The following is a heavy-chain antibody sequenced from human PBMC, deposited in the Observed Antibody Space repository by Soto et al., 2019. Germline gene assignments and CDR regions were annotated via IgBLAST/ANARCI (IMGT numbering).Heavy chain of an antibody. V-gene: IGHV3-30*18. CDR3: AKERMEQYQLLPFFDY. Sequence: PGGSLRLSCAASGFTFSSSGMHWVRQAPGKGLEWVTVISFDGSNKYYADSVRGRFTISRDNSKNTLYLQMNSLRTEDTAVYYCAKERMEQYQLLPFFDYWGHGTLVTVPQ. CDR1: GFTFSSSG. J-gene: IGHJ4*01. CDR2: ISFDGSNK. D-gene: IGHD2-2*01.